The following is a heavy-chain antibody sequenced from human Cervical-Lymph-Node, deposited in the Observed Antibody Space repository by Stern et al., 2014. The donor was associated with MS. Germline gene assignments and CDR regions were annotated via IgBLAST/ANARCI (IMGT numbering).Heavy chain of an antibody. J-gene: IGHJ4*02. CDR3: SRDADGYSLVFGY. CDR2: IHYSGTT. D-gene: IGHD5-24*01. V-gene: IGHV4-30-4*01. CDR1: GGSISSAEYY. Sequence: QVQLQDSGPGLVKPSQTLSLTCAVTGGSISSAEYYWSWIRQSPGKGLEWIGYIHYSGTTYYNPSLKSRVTISVDTSKNQFSLKLRSVTAADTAVYYCSRDADGYSLVFGYWGRGTLVTVSS.